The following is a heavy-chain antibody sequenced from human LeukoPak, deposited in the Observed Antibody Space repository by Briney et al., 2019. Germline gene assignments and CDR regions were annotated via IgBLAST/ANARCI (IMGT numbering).Heavy chain of an antibody. CDR2: IIAYNGNT. Sequence: ASVKVSCKASGYTFTSYGISWVRQAPGQGLEWMGWIIAYNGNTNYAQKLQGRVTMTTDTSTSTAYMELRSLRSDDTAVYYCARDPRLYGYDFWSGTFDYWGQGTLVTVSS. CDR1: GYTFTSYG. D-gene: IGHD3-3*01. V-gene: IGHV1-18*01. CDR3: ARDPRLYGYDFWSGTFDY. J-gene: IGHJ4*02.